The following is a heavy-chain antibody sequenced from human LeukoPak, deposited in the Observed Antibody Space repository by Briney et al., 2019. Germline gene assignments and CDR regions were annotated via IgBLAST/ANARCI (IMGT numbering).Heavy chain of an antibody. V-gene: IGHV4-34*01. CDR2: INHSGST. CDR1: GGSFSGYY. CDR3: ARGGPRGSYYNWFDP. J-gene: IGHJ5*02. D-gene: IGHD1-26*01. Sequence: KPSETLSLTCAVYGGSFSGYYWSWIRQPPGKGLEWIGEINHSGSTNYNPSLKSRVTISVDTSKNQFSLKLSSVTAADTAVYYCARGGPRGSYYNWFDPWGQGTLVTVSS.